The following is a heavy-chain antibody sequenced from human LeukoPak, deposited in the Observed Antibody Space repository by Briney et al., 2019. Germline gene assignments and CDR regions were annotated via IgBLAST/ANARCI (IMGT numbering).Heavy chain of an antibody. CDR3: AREPEYGALDI. J-gene: IGHJ3*02. Sequence: GGSLRLSCAASGFTFSGSYMSWVRQAPGRGLEWVASTNQGGSQRSSVGSMKGRFTISRDNAYNSLYLQMNSLRVEDTAVYYCAREPEYGALDIWGQGTTVTVSS. CDR2: TNQGGSQR. V-gene: IGHV3-7*01. D-gene: IGHD4-17*01. CDR1: GFTFSGSY.